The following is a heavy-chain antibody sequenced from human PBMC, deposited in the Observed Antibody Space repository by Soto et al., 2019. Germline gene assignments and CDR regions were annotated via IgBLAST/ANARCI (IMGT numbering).Heavy chain of an antibody. D-gene: IGHD6-13*01. Sequence: EVQLLESGGGLVQPGGSLRLSCAASGFTFSNYAVTWVRQAPGKGLEWVSTISGSGGSTYYADSVKGRFTISRDNSKNTLYLQMNSRRAEDTAVYYCAKEQGRSWYEIGYWGQGTLVTVSS. CDR1: GFTFSNYA. V-gene: IGHV3-23*01. CDR3: AKEQGRSWYEIGY. J-gene: IGHJ4*02. CDR2: ISGSGGST.